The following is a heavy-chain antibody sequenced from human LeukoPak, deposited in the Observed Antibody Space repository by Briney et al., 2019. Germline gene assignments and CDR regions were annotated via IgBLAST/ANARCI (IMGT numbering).Heavy chain of an antibody. CDR1: GFTFSSYS. Sequence: GGSLRLSCAASGFTFSSYSMNWVRQAPGKGLEWVSSISSSSSYIYYADSVKGRFTISRDNAKNSLYLQMNRLRAEDTAVYYCARVYYYGSGSYHNYYYYGMDVWGQGTTVTVSS. CDR3: ARVYYYGSGSYHNYYYYGMDV. J-gene: IGHJ6*02. V-gene: IGHV3-21*01. CDR2: ISSSSSYI. D-gene: IGHD3-10*01.